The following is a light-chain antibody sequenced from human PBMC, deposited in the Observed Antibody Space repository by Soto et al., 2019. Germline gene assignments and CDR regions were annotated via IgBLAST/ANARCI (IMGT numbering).Light chain of an antibody. CDR1: SRDVGGYSY. J-gene: IGLJ3*02. Sequence: QSVLTQPASVSGSPGQSITISCTGTSRDVGGYSYVSWYQQHPGKAPKLMIYEVTNRPSGISSRFSGSKSGNTASLTISGLQAEDEADYYCSSFTTTGVWVFGGGTKVTVL. V-gene: IGLV2-14*01. CDR3: SSFTTTGVWV. CDR2: EVT.